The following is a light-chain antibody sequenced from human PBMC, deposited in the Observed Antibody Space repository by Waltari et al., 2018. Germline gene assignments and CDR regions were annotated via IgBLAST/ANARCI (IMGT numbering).Light chain of an antibody. CDR2: GAS. CDR3: QQYNSWPPWT. J-gene: IGKJ1*01. CDR1: QTVSSN. Sequence: ETILTQSPSTLSVSPGERATLSCRASQTVSSNLAWYQQKPGQAPRLLIYGASTRAACIPARFSGSGSGTQFTLTINSLQSEDFAVYYCQQYNSWPPWTFGQGTKVEIK. V-gene: IGKV3-15*01.